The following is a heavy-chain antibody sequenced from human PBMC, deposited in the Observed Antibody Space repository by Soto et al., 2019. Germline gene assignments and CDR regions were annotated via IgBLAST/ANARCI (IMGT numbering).Heavy chain of an antibody. D-gene: IGHD1-26*01. Sequence: EVQLVESGGGLVKPGGSLRLSCAASGFTFSSYSMNWVRQAPGKGLEWVSSISSSGGYIYYADSVKARFTISRDNAKNSLSLQMTSLRAEDTAVSYCARKNNGASYNLVDAFDIWGQGTMVTVSS. V-gene: IGHV3-21*01. CDR3: ARKNNGASYNLVDAFDI. CDR1: GFTFSSYS. CDR2: ISSSGGYI. J-gene: IGHJ3*02.